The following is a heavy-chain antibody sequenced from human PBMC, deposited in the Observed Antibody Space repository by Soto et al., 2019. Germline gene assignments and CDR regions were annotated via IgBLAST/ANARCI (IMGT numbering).Heavy chain of an antibody. Sequence: PGGSLRLSCAASGFTFSSYSMNWVRQAQGKGLEWVSSISSSSSYIYYADSVKGRFTLSRDNAKNSLYLQMNSLRAEDTAVYFCARCHRGLRCHLDSWGQGTLVTVSS. CDR2: ISSSSSYI. D-gene: IGHD2-8*01. J-gene: IGHJ4*02. CDR1: GFTFSSYS. CDR3: ARCHRGLRCHLDS. V-gene: IGHV3-21*04.